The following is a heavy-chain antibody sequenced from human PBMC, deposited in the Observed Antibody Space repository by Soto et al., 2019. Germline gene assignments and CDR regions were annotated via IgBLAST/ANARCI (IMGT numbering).Heavy chain of an antibody. CDR3: AHRRSGSGSTGRGYGY. D-gene: IGHD3-10*01. CDR2: IYWDDDK. J-gene: IGHJ4*02. CDR1: GFSLSTSGVS. V-gene: IGHV2-5*02. Sequence: QITLKESGPTLVKPTQTLTLTCTFSGFSLSTSGVSVGWIRQPPGKALEWLALIYWDDDKRYSPSLKSRLTITKDASKNQVVLTMTNMDPVDTGTYYCAHRRSGSGSTGRGYGYWGQGTLVTVSS.